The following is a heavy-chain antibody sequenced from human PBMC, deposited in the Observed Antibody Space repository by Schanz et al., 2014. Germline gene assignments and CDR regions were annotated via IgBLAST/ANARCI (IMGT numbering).Heavy chain of an antibody. CDR3: AGATYSSSWYGGSEYLQH. J-gene: IGHJ1*01. CDR1: GYTFTSYG. Sequence: QVQLVQSGAEVKKPGASVKVSCKASGYTFTSYGISWVRQAPGQGPEWMGWISDYNADTKYAQKVQGRVTMTTDTSTSTAYMELRSLRSADTAVYYCAGATYSSSWYGGSEYLQHWGQGTLVTVSS. V-gene: IGHV1-18*04. CDR2: ISDYNADT. D-gene: IGHD6-13*01.